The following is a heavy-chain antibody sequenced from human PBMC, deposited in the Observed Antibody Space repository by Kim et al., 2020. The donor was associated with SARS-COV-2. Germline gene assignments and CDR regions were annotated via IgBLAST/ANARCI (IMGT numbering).Heavy chain of an antibody. V-gene: IGHV3-33*01. Sequence: WGSLRLSWAASGFAFSSYGMHLVLQAPGKWLEWVAVILYDGSNKYYADSVKGRFTISRDNSKNPLYLQMNSLRAEDTAVYYCARDTRDYYGMDVWGQGTTVTVSS. CDR1: GFAFSSYG. CDR3: ARDTRDYYGMDV. CDR2: ILYDGSNK. J-gene: IGHJ6*02.